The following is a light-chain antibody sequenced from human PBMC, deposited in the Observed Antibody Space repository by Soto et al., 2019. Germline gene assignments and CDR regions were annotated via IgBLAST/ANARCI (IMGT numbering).Light chain of an antibody. CDR3: QQYGSSYPWT. Sequence: EIVLTQSPGTLSLSPGEGATLSCRASQSVSSNYLAWYQQKPGQATRLLFYGASSRATGIPDRFSGSGSGTDFTLTIRRLEPEDFAVYYCQQYGSSYPWTFGQGTKVDIK. V-gene: IGKV3-20*01. CDR2: GAS. CDR1: QSVSSNY. J-gene: IGKJ1*01.